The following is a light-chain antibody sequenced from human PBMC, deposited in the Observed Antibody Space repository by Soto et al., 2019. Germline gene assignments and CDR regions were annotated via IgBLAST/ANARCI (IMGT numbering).Light chain of an antibody. CDR3: QQRSNSEIT. CDR2: DAS. V-gene: IGKV3-11*01. J-gene: IGKJ3*01. CDR1: QSVSSY. Sequence: EIVLTQSPATLSLSPGERATLSCRASQSVSSYLAWYQQKPGQAPRLLIYDASNSATGIPARFSGSGSGTDFTLTISSLEPADFAVYYCQQRSNSEITFGPGTKVDIK.